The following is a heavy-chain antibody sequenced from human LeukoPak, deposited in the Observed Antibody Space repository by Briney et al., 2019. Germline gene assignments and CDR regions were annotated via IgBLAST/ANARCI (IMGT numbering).Heavy chain of an antibody. CDR3: ARRRGDTVAGPDY. Sequence: GESLKISCQGSGYSFTNYWIVWVRQMPGQGLEYMGILHPGDSNTKYSPSFEGQVIISVDKSISTAYLQWSSLKAWDSAIYYCARRRGDTVAGPDYWGQGTLVTVSS. CDR1: GYSFTNYW. J-gene: IGHJ4*02. D-gene: IGHD6-19*01. V-gene: IGHV5-51*01. CDR2: LHPGDSNT.